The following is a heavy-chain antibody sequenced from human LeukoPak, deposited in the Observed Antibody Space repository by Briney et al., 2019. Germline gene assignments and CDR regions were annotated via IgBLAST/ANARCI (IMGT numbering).Heavy chain of an antibody. D-gene: IGHD2-21*01. CDR2: ISGSGGST. J-gene: IGHJ4*02. V-gene: IGHV3-23*01. CDR1: GFTFSSYA. CDR3: AKGHINYFDY. Sequence: PGGSLRLSCAASGFTFSSYAMSWVRQAPGKGLEWVSAISGSGGSTYYADSVEGRFTISRDNSKNTLHLQMNSLRAEDTAVYYCAKGHINYFDYWGQGTLVTVSS.